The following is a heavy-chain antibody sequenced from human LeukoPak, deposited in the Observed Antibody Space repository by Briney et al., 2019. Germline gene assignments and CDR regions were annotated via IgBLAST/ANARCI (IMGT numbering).Heavy chain of an antibody. J-gene: IGHJ5*02. CDR1: GFTFSSFA. CDR2: ISGGGDST. Sequence: GGSLRLSCAASGFTFSSFAMSWVRQIPGRGLGWVSAISGGGDSTYYADSVKGRFTISRDNSRNTLYLQMNSLRAEDTALYYCVKDQGLYSFDWFDPWGQGTLVTVSS. CDR3: VKDQGLYSFDWFDP. V-gene: IGHV3-23*01. D-gene: IGHD2-15*01.